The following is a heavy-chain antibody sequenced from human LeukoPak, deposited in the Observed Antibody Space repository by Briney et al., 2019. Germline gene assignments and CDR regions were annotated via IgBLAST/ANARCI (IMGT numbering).Heavy chain of an antibody. Sequence: SETLSLTCAVYGGSFSGYYWSWIRQPPGKGLEWIGEINHSGSTNYNPSLKSRVTISVDTSKNQFSPKLSSVTAADTAVYYCARARIAARRGFDYWGQGTLVTVSS. CDR3: ARARIAARRGFDY. J-gene: IGHJ4*02. D-gene: IGHD6-6*01. CDR2: INHSGST. V-gene: IGHV4-34*01. CDR1: GGSFSGYY.